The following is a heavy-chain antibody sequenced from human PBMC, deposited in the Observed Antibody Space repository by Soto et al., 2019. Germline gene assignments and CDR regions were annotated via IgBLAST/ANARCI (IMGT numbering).Heavy chain of an antibody. J-gene: IGHJ4*02. V-gene: IGHV1-69*01. D-gene: IGHD7-27*01. CDR2: IIPIFSKT. Sequence: QVQLVQSGAELKELGSSVKVSCKTSGGTFTTSSFVWVRQGPGQGLEWMGGIIPIFSKTNFAPKFQGRVTFTADESTRTAYMELSSLRSEDTAIYYCATDVVRSTGGDSWGQGTLVTVSS. CDR3: ATDVVRSTGGDS. CDR1: GGTFTTSS.